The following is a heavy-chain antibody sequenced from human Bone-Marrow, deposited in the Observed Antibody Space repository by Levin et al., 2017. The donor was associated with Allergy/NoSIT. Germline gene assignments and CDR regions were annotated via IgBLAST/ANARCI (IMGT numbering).Heavy chain of an antibody. J-gene: IGHJ6*02. CDR2: IYHSGST. CDR3: ARAANYGDYEGGMDV. D-gene: IGHD4-17*01. CDR1: GGSISSGGYS. V-gene: IGHV4-30-2*01. Sequence: SETLSLTCAVSGGSISSGGYSWSWIRQPPGKGLEWIGYIYHSGSTYYNPSLKSRVTISVDRSKNQFSLKLSSVTAADTAVYYCARAANYGDYEGGMDVWGQGTTVTVSS.